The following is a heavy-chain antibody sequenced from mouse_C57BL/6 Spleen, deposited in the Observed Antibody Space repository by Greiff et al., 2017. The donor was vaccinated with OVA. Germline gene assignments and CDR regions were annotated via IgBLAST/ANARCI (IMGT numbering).Heavy chain of an antibody. Sequence: QVQLKQSGAELAKPGASVKLSCKASGYTFTSYWMHWVKQRPGQGLEWIGYINPSSGYTKYNQKFKDKATLTADKSSSTAYMQLSSLTYEDSAVYYCARSYDGYYNYFDYWGQGTTLTVSS. D-gene: IGHD2-3*01. J-gene: IGHJ2*01. CDR2: INPSSGYT. CDR3: ARSYDGYYNYFDY. CDR1: GYTFTSYW. V-gene: IGHV1-7*01.